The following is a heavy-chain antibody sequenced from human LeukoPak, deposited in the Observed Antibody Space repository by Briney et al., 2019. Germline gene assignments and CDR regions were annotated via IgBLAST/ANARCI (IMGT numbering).Heavy chain of an antibody. D-gene: IGHD3-22*01. CDR1: GNSISSGDNY. CDR2: IYTSGST. Sequence: SETLPLTCTVSGNSISSGDNYWSWIRQPAGKGLEWVGRIYTSGSTNYNPSLKSRVTISGDTSKNQFSLRLSSVTAADTAVYYCARASYSYDINGWVPFDYWGQGTLVTVSS. V-gene: IGHV4-61*02. J-gene: IGHJ4*02. CDR3: ARASYSYDINGWVPFDY.